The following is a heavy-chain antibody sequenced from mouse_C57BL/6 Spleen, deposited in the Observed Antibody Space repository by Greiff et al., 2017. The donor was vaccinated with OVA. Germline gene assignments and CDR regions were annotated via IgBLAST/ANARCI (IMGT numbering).Heavy chain of an antibody. CDR3: TTIGMVTTEFAY. V-gene: IGHV14-1*01. J-gene: IGHJ3*01. CDR1: GFNIKDYY. Sequence: EVQLQQSGAELVRPGASVKLSCTASGFNIKDYYMHWVKQRPEQGLEWIGRIDPEDGDTEYAPKFQGKATMTAYTSSNTAYLQLSSLTSEDTAVYYCTTIGMVTTEFAYWGQGTLVTVSA. CDR2: IDPEDGDT. D-gene: IGHD2-2*01.